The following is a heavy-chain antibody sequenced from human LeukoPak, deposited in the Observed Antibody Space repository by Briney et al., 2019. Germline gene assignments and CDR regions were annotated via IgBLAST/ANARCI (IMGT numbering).Heavy chain of an antibody. D-gene: IGHD6-13*01. CDR3: AREYSSPPGAFDI. V-gene: IGHV1-69*05. J-gene: IGHJ3*02. CDR1: GYTFTSYY. Sequence: ASVKVSCKASGYTFTSYYMHWVRQAPGQGLEWMGGIIPIFGTANYAQKFQGRVTITTDESTSTAYMELSSLRSEDTAVYYCAREYSSPPGAFDIWGQGTMVTVSS. CDR2: IIPIFGTA.